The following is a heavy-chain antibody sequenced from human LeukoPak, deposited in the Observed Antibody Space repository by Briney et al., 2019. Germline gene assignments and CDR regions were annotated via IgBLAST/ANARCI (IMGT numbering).Heavy chain of an antibody. CDR2: ISDSGGST. CDR1: GFTFSSYA. CDR3: VWGSSSGWPPDAFHI. Sequence: GGSLRLSCAASGFTFSSYAMSWVRQAPGKGLEWVSVISDSGGSTYYADSVKGRFTISRDNSKNTLYLQMNSLRAEDTAVYYCVWGSSSGWPPDAFHIWGQGTMVTVSS. J-gene: IGHJ3*02. V-gene: IGHV3-23*01. D-gene: IGHD6-19*01.